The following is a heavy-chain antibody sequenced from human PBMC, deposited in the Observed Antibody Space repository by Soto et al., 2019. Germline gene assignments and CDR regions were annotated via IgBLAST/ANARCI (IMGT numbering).Heavy chain of an antibody. CDR2: IDPSDSYT. V-gene: IGHV5-10-1*01. CDR3: ARGDTAVVHKGVDV. D-gene: IGHD5-18*01. J-gene: IGHJ6*02. Sequence: GESLKISCEGSGYTFTSYYITWARQLSGKGLEWMGRIDPSDSYTTYNPSFRGHVTISADKSIRTAYLQWSSLEASDSGMYYCARGDTAVVHKGVDVCGQGPLVTLYS. CDR1: GYTFTSYY.